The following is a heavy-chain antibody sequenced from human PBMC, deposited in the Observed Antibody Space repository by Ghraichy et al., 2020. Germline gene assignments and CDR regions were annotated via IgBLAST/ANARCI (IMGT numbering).Heavy chain of an antibody. V-gene: IGHV4-39*01. CDR3: TSFVRGFGNSRDHN. CDR1: GGSISRSLYY. CDR2: IYYSGST. Sequence: GSLRLSCTVSGGSISRSLYYWGWIRQPPEKGLEWIGSIYYSGSTKYNPSLESRVAISVDTSKNQFSLKLTSVTAADTAVYYCTSFVRGFGNSRDHNWGQGTLVTVSS. D-gene: IGHD3-10*01. J-gene: IGHJ4*02.